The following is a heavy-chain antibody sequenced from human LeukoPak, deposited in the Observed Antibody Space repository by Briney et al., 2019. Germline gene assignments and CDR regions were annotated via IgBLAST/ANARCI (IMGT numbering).Heavy chain of an antibody. CDR2: ISYDGNNK. D-gene: IGHD1-26*01. CDR3: AKRDIVGATKDYFDH. J-gene: IGHJ4*02. V-gene: IGHV3-30*18. CDR1: GFTFGDYG. Sequence: GGSLRPSCVASGFTFGDYGMHWVRQAPGKGLEWLAVISYDGNNKYYTDSVKGRLTISRDNSENTLYLQMNSLRTEDTAVYYCAKRDIVGATKDYFDHWGRGTLVTVSS.